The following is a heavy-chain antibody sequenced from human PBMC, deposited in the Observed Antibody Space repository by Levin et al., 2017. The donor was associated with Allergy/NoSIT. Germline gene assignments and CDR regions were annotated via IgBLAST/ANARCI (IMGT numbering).Heavy chain of an antibody. CDR2: IRSKVYGGTT. CDR1: GFTFGDYA. D-gene: IGHD2-21*02. CDR3: TRGVVTAGFIGWPSFDY. V-gene: IGHV3-49*03. J-gene: IGHJ4*02. Sequence: TGGSLRLSCTASGFTFGDYAMSWFRQAPGKGLEWVGFIRSKVYGGTTEYAASVKGRFTISRDDSKSIAYLQMNSLKTEDTAVYYCTRGVVTAGFIGWPSFDYWGQGTLVTVSS.